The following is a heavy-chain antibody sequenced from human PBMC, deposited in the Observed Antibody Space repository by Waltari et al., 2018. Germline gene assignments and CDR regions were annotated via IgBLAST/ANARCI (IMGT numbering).Heavy chain of an antibody. Sequence: EVQLVESGGGLVQPGRSLRLSCAASGFTFDDYAMHWVRQAPGKGLEWVSGSSWNSGSIGYADSVKGRFTISRDNSKNTLYLQRNSLRAEDTAVYYCARGAWFDPWGQGTLVTVSS. CDR2: SSWNSGSI. J-gene: IGHJ5*02. CDR1: GFTFDDYA. CDR3: ARGAWFDP. V-gene: IGHV3-9*01.